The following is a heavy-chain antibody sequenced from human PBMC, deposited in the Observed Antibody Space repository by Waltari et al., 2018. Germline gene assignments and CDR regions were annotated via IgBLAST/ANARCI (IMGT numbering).Heavy chain of an antibody. CDR3: ARDMGSTIDGYFDY. CDR1: GFTFSSYA. D-gene: IGHD6-13*01. CDR2: SSSNGGST. V-gene: IGHV3-64*07. Sequence: EVQLVESGGGLVQPGGSMRLSCAASGFTFSSYAMHWVRQAPGKGLEYVSASSSNGGSTYYADSVKGRFTISRDNSKNTLYLQMGSLRAEDMAVYYCARDMGSTIDGYFDYWGQGTLVTVSS. J-gene: IGHJ4*02.